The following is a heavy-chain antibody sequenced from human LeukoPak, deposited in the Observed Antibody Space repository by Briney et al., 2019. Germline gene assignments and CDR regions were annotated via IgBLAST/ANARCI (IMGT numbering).Heavy chain of an antibody. CDR2: ISYRGSA. CDR1: GGSTSSDH. V-gene: IGHV4-59*08. J-gene: IGHJ4*02. Sequence: SEPLSLTCTVSGGSTSSDHWSWIRQPPEKGLEWIGCISYRGSANYNPSLKSRVTISVDTSKKYFSLKLTSVTAADTGVYYCARGRGLGVITPYSDSWGQGTLVTVS. CDR3: ARGRGLGVITPYSDS. D-gene: IGHD3-16*02.